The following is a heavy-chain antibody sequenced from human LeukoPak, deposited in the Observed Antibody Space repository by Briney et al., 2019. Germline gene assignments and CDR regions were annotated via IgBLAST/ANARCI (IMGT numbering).Heavy chain of an antibody. D-gene: IGHD3-22*01. CDR2: ISYDGSNK. CDR3: AKSEHYDSSGYYYPEAFDI. CDR1: GFTFSSYG. V-gene: IGHV3-30*18. Sequence: GGSLRLSCAASGFTFSSYGMHWVRQAPGKGLEWVAVISYDGSNKYYADSVKGRFTTSRDNSKNTLYLQMNSLRAEDTAVYYCAKSEHYDSSGYYYPEAFDIWGQGTMVTVSS. J-gene: IGHJ3*02.